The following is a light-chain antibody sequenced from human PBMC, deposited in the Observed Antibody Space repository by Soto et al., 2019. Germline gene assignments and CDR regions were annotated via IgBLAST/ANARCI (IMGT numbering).Light chain of an antibody. CDR3: QQYGSSPTWT. V-gene: IGKV3-20*01. Sequence: EIVLTQSPGTLSLSPGERATLSCRASQSVSSSYLAWYQQKPGQAPRLLIYGASSRATGIPDRFSGSGSGTDFTLTISRLEPQDLAVYYCQQYGSSPTWTFGQGPKVEMK. CDR2: GAS. CDR1: QSVSSSY. J-gene: IGKJ1*01.